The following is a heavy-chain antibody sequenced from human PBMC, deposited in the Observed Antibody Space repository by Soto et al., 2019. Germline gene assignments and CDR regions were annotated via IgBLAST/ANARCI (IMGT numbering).Heavy chain of an antibody. D-gene: IGHD6-19*01. V-gene: IGHV3-23*01. CDR3: AKSRPGIAVAALDY. CDR2: ISGSGGST. J-gene: IGHJ4*02. CDR1: GFPFTTYA. Sequence: EVLMLESGGGLIQPGGSLRLSCAASGFPFTTYAMSWVRQAPGKGLEWVSGISGSGGSTYYADSVKGRFTISRDNSKNTLYLQMNSLRAEDTAVYYCAKSRPGIAVAALDYWGQGTLVTVSS.